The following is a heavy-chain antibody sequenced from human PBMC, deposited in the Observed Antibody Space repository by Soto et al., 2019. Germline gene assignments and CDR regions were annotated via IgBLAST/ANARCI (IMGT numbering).Heavy chain of an antibody. CDR3: AKSYCSGGSCYYYYYMDV. J-gene: IGHJ6*03. Sequence: EVQLLESGGGLVQPGGSLRLSCAASGFTFSSYAMSWVRQAPGKGLEWVSAISGNGGSTYYADSVKGRFTISRDNSKNTLYLQMNSLRAEDTTVYYCAKSYCSGGSCYYYYYMDVWGKGTTVTVSS. CDR2: ISGNGGST. V-gene: IGHV3-23*01. CDR1: GFTFSSYA. D-gene: IGHD2-15*01.